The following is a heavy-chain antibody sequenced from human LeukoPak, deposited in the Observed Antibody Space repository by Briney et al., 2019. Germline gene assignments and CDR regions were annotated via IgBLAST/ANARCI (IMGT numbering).Heavy chain of an antibody. CDR2: IYYSGST. J-gene: IGHJ4*02. D-gene: IGHD3-10*01. V-gene: IGHV4-39*07. CDR1: GGSISSSSYY. CDR3: ARGGSLNYGSGSYPF. Sequence: SETLSLTCTVSGGSISSSSYYWGWIRQPPGKGLEWIGSIYYSGSTYYNPSLKSRVTISVDTSKNQFSLKLSSVTAADTAVYYCARGGSLNYGSGSYPFWGQGTLVTVSS.